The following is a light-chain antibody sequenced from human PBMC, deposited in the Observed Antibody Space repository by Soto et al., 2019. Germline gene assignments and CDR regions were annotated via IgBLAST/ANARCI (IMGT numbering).Light chain of an antibody. CDR1: QSIISTY. CDR3: QQRSNWPPIT. CDR2: DAA. V-gene: IGKV3-11*01. J-gene: IGKJ5*01. Sequence: EIVLTQSPVTLSLSPGERATLSCRASQSIISTYLAWDQQKPGQAPRLLIYDAANRATGIPARFSGSGSGTDFTLTISSLEPEDFAVYYCQQRSNWPPITFGQGTRL.